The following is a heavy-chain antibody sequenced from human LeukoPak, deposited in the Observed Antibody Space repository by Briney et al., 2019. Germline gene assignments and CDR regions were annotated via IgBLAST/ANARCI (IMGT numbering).Heavy chain of an antibody. CDR1: GGSISSSSHS. CDR3: VRHQLIDWSPAVDY. V-gene: IGHV4-39*01. J-gene: IGHJ4*02. CDR2: IYYSGST. D-gene: IGHD3-9*01. Sequence: SETLSLTCSVSGGSISSSSHSWGWIRQPPGKGLEWIGSIYYSGSTYYNPSLKSRITISVDTSKNHFSLKLTSVTAADTAVYYCVRHQLIDWSPAVDYWGQGTLVTVSS.